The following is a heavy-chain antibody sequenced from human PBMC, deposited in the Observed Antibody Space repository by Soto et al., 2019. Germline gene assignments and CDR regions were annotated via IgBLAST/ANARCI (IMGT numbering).Heavy chain of an antibody. CDR1: GFTFSTYS. CDR3: ARDNGMAGSFDP. J-gene: IGHJ5*02. Sequence: EVQLVESGGGLVQPGGSLRLSCAASGFTFSTYSMNWVRQAPGKGLEWISYITSSSSTIYYADSVKGRFTISRDNAKNSLYLQMNSLRDEDTAMYYCARDNGMAGSFDPWGQGTLSPSPQ. V-gene: IGHV3-48*02. D-gene: IGHD2-8*01. CDR2: ITSSSSTI.